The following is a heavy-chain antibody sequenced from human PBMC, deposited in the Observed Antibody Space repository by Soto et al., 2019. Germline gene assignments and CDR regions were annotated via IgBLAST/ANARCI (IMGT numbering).Heavy chain of an antibody. Sequence: GSLRLSCAASGFTFTSYWMNRVRQAPGKGLEWVANIKQYGSEKYYVDSVKGRFTISRDNVRNSLYLQMNSLRAEDTAVYYCARAVEEWLLSGHYYYGMDVWGQGTTVTVSS. J-gene: IGHJ6*02. V-gene: IGHV3-7*03. CDR3: ARAVEEWLLSGHYYYGMDV. CDR2: IKQYGSEK. D-gene: IGHD3-3*01. CDR1: GFTFTSYW.